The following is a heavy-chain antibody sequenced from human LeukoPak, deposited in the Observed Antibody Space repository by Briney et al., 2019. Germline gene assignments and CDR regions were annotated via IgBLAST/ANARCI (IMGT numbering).Heavy chain of an antibody. CDR3: AREWHHVFDY. Sequence: PSETLSLTCTVSGGSISSYSWSWLRQPAGKGLEWIERIYPRESPNYNPSLKSRVIMSVDKSKNQFSLKLRSVTAADTAVYSCAREWHHVFDYWGQGNLVTVSS. V-gene: IGHV4-4*07. CDR1: GGSISSYS. CDR2: IYPRESP. J-gene: IGHJ4*02. D-gene: IGHD5-12*01.